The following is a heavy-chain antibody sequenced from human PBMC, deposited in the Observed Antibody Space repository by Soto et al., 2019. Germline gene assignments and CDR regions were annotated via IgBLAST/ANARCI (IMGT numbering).Heavy chain of an antibody. V-gene: IGHV1-46*01. CDR2: INPTSGST. CDR1: GYTFTNYY. Sequence: QVQLVQCGAEVKKPGASVKVSCKASGYTFTNYYIRWVRQAPGQGLEWMGIINPTSGSTNYAQKFQGRVTLTYDTSTTTVYMELSGLRSEDTAVLYCARDLAAGDHWGQGTLVTVSS. CDR3: ARDLAAGDH. J-gene: IGHJ4*02. D-gene: IGHD6-13*01.